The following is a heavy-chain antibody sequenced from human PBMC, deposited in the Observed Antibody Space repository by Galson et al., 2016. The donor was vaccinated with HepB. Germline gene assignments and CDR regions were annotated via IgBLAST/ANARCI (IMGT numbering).Heavy chain of an antibody. V-gene: IGHV1-69*13. CDR3: ARDARHRSTWYLAFDI. CDR1: GCTFSSYA. J-gene: IGHJ3*02. Sequence: SVKVSCKASGCTFSSYAISWVRQAPGQGLEWMGGIIPIFGSANYAQKFQGRLTIPADESTSTAYMELRSLRSEDTAVYYCARDARHRSTWYLAFDIWGQGTMLTVSS. D-gene: IGHD6-13*01. CDR2: IIPIFGSA.